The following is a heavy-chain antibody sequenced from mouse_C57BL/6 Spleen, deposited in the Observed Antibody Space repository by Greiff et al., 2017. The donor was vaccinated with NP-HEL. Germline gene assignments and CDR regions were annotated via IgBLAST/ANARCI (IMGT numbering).Heavy chain of an antibody. CDR2: ISYDGSN. CDR1: GYSITSGYY. CDR3: ASYGNYGAMDY. Sequence: EVQLQESGPGLVKPSQSLSLTCSVPGYSITSGYYWNWIRQFPGNKLEWMGYISYDGSNNYNPSLKNRISITRDTSKNQFFLKLNSVTTEDTATYYCASYGNYGAMDYWGQGTSVTVSS. V-gene: IGHV3-6*01. J-gene: IGHJ4*01. D-gene: IGHD2-1*01.